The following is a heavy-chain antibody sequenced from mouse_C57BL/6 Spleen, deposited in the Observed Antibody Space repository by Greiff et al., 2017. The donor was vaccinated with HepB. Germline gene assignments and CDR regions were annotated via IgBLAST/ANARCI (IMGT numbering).Heavy chain of an antibody. J-gene: IGHJ4*01. CDR1: GFTFSSYA. Sequence: VQLVESGGGLVKPGGSLKLSCAASGFTFSSYAMSWVRQTPEKRLEWVATISDGGSYTYYPDNVKGRFTISRDNAKNNLYLQMSHLKSEDTAMYYCARVYYDYGNYYAMDYWGQGTSVTVSS. CDR2: ISDGGSYT. D-gene: IGHD2-4*01. CDR3: ARVYYDYGNYYAMDY. V-gene: IGHV5-4*01.